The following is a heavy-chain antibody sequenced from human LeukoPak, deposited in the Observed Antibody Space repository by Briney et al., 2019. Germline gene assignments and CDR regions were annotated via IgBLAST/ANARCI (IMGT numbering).Heavy chain of an antibody. CDR2: IYHSGST. J-gene: IGHJ4*02. CDR3: ASSRDSSGYFFDS. Sequence: SETLSLTCTVSGYSISSGYYWGWIRQPPGKGLEWIGSIYHSGSTYYNPSLKSRVTISIDKSKNRFSLKLNSVTAADTAVYYCASSRDSSGYFFDSWGQGTLVTVSS. V-gene: IGHV4-38-2*02. D-gene: IGHD3-22*01. CDR1: GYSISSGYY.